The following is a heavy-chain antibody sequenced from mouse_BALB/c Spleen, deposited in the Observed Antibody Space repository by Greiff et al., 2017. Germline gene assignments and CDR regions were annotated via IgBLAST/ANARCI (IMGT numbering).Heavy chain of an antibody. CDR2: IDPANGNT. CDR3: ARDTTAPWFAY. J-gene: IGHJ3*01. D-gene: IGHD1-2*01. V-gene: IGHV14-3*02. CDR1: GFNIKDTY. Sequence: EVQLQQSGAELVKPGASVKLSCTASGFNIKDTYMHWVKQRPEQGLEWIGRIDPANGNTKYDPKFQGKATITADTSSNTAYLQLSSLTSEDTAVYYCARDTTAPWFAYWGQGTLVTVSA.